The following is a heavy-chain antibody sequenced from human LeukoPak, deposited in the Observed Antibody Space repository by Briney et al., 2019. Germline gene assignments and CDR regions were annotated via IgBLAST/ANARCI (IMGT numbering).Heavy chain of an antibody. CDR1: GFTVSGNY. Sequence: GGSLRLSCAASGFTVSGNYMSWARQAPGKGLEWVSVIYSDSSTYYADSVKGRFTISRDNSKNTVYLQMNSLRAEDTAVYYCARAHLENTLPFDYWGQGTLVTVSS. CDR2: IYSDSST. D-gene: IGHD3-3*01. CDR3: ARAHLENTLPFDY. V-gene: IGHV3-66*02. J-gene: IGHJ4*02.